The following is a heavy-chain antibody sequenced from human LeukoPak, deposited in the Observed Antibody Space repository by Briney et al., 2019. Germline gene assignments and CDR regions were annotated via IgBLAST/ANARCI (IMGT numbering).Heavy chain of an antibody. J-gene: IGHJ4*02. Sequence: SETLSLTCTVSGGSISSYYWSWIRQPPGKGLECIGYIYYSGSTNYNPSLKSRVTISVDTSKNQFSLKLSSVTAADTAVYYCARGEGDYVWGSYRFGSSQFDYWGQGTLVTVSS. CDR3: ARGEGDYVWGSYRFGSSQFDY. CDR2: IYYSGST. CDR1: GGSISSYY. D-gene: IGHD3-16*02. V-gene: IGHV4-59*01.